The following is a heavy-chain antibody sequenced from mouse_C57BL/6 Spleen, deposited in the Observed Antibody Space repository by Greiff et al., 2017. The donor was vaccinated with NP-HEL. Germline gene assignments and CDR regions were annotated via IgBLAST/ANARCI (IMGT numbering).Heavy chain of an antibody. CDR2: IDPSDSYT. D-gene: IGHD1-1*01. Sequence: QVQLQQPGAELVKPGASVKLSCKASGYTFTSYWMQWVKQRPGQGLEWIGEIDPSDSYTNYNQKFKGKATLTVDTSSSTAYMQLSSLTSEDSAVYYCAIGSSYDYWGQGTTLTVSS. V-gene: IGHV1-50*01. J-gene: IGHJ2*01. CDR3: AIGSSYDY. CDR1: GYTFTSYW.